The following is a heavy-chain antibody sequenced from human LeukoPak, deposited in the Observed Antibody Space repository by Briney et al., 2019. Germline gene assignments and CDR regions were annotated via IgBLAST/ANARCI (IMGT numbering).Heavy chain of an antibody. CDR2: IYHSGST. CDR3: ARRIVGAIAP. J-gene: IGHJ5*02. V-gene: IGHV4-38-2*02. CDR1: GYSISSGYY. D-gene: IGHD1-26*01. Sequence: SETLSLTCTVSGYSISSGYYWGWIRQPPGKGLEWIGSIYHSGSTYYNPSLKSRVTISVDTSKNQFSLKLSSVTAADTAVYYCARRIVGAIAPWGQGTLVTVSS.